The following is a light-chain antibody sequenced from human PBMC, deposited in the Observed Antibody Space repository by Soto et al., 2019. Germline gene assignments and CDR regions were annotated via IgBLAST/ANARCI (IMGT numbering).Light chain of an antibody. J-gene: IGLJ1*01. CDR3: SSYTSSSTPHV. CDR2: EVS. V-gene: IGLV2-14*01. Sequence: QSALTQPASVSGSPGQSITISCTGTSSDVGGFDYVSWYQQHPGKAPKLIIYEVSNRPSGVSNRFSGSKSGNTASLTISGLQAEDETDYYCSSYTSSSTPHVFGTGTKVTVL. CDR1: SSDVGGFDY.